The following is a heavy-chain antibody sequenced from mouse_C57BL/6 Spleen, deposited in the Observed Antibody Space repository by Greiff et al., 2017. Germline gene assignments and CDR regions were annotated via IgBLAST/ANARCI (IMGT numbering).Heavy chain of an antibody. Sequence: EVQLVESGGGLVQSGRSLRLSCATSGFTFSDFYMEWVRQAPGKGLEWIAASRNKANDYTTEYSASVKGRFIVSRDTAQSILYLQMNALRAEDTAIYYCARDERTTGRAMDYWGQGTSVTVSS. CDR2: SRNKANDYTT. J-gene: IGHJ4*01. V-gene: IGHV7-1*01. D-gene: IGHD1-1*01. CDR1: GFTFSDFY. CDR3: ARDERTTGRAMDY.